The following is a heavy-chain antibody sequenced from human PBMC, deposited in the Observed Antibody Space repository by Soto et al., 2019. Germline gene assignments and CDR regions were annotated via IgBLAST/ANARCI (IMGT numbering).Heavy chain of an antibody. CDR3: ATDGGPHCSSTSCYTRLTVYGMDV. Sequence: EVQLLESGGGLVQPGGSLRLSCAASGFTFSSYAMSWVRQAPGKGLEWVSAISGSGGSTYYADSVKGRFTISRDNSKNTLYLQMNSLRAEDTAVYYCATDGGPHCSSTSCYTRLTVYGMDVWGQGTTVTVSS. J-gene: IGHJ6*02. V-gene: IGHV3-23*01. CDR2: ISGSGGST. CDR1: GFTFSSYA. D-gene: IGHD2-2*02.